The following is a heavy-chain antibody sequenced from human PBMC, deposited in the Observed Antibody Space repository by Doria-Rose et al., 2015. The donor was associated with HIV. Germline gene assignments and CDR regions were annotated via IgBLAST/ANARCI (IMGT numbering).Heavy chain of an antibody. CDR3: ARIKSSRWYHKYYFDF. J-gene: IGHJ4*02. CDR1: GVSLSSPGMG. V-gene: IGHV2-26*01. Sequence: QITLKESGPVLVKPTETLTLTCTVSGVSLSSPGMGVSWIRQPPGKALESLANISSDDERSYKASLKSILTISRGTSKSQVVLTMTDMDPVDTATYYCARIKSSRWYHKYYFDFWGQGTLVIVSA. D-gene: IGHD6-13*01. CDR2: ISSDDER.